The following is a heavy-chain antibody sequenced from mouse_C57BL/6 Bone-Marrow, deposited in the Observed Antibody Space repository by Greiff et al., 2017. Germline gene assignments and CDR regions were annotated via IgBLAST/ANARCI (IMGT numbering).Heavy chain of an antibody. CDR3: ARAHYGSFAY. Sequence: VQRVESGAELVRPGTSVKVSCKASGYAFTNYLIEWVKQRPGQGLEWIGVINPGSGGTNYNEKFKGKGTLTANKSYSTAYMQLSSLTSEDSAVYFCARAHYGSFAYWGQGTLVTVSA. V-gene: IGHV1-54*01. CDR1: GYAFTNYL. CDR2: INPGSGGT. J-gene: IGHJ3*01. D-gene: IGHD1-1*01.